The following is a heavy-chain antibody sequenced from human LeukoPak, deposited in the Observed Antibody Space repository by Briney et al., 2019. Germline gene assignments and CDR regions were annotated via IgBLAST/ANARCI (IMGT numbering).Heavy chain of an antibody. CDR1: GYTFTGYY. V-gene: IGHV1-2*02. CDR2: INPNSGGT. D-gene: IGHD2-2*02. CDR3: ARACTSCYKLYAFDI. Sequence: GASVKVSCKASGYTFTGYYMHWVRQAPGQGLEWMGWINPNSGGTNYAQKFQGRVTMTRDTSISTAYMELSRLRSDDTAVYYCARACTSCYKLYAFDIWGQGTVVTVSS. J-gene: IGHJ3*02.